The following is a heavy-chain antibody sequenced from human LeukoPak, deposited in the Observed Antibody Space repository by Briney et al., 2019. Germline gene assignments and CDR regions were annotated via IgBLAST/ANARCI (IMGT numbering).Heavy chain of an antibody. CDR3: ARSYMVRGAFDY. CDR2: ISGSGGST. J-gene: IGHJ4*02. V-gene: IGHV3-23*01. CDR1: GFTFSSYA. Sequence: PGGSLRLSCAASGFTFSSYAMSWVRQAPGKGLEWVSAISGSGGSTYYADSVKGRFTMSRDNAKNSLYLQMNSLRAEDTAVYYCARSYMVRGAFDYWGQGTLVTVSS. D-gene: IGHD3-10*01.